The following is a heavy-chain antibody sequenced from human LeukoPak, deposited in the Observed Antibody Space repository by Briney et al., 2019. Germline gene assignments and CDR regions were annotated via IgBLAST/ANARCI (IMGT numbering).Heavy chain of an antibody. CDR2: ISAYNGNT. V-gene: IGHV1-18*01. CDR1: GYTFTSYG. CDR3: ARDPPGTTAFDI. J-gene: IGHJ3*02. D-gene: IGHD1-1*01. Sequence: ASVKVSCKASGYTFTSYGISWVRQAPGQGLEWMGWISAYNGNTSYAQKLQGRVTMTTDTSTSTAYMELRSLRSDDTAVYYCARDPPGTTAFDIWGQGTVLTVSS.